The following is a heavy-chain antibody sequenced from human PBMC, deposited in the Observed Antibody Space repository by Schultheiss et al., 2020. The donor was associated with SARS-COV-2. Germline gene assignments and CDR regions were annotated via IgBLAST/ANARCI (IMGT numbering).Heavy chain of an antibody. Sequence: GGSLRLSCVVSGFTFDKYGMHWVRQAPGKGLEWVAVMWYDGTNKYYGDSVKGRFTISRDNSKNTLHLQMNSLSAEDTAVYYCARDRRRRSFSSSWFYFDYWGQGTLVTVSS. D-gene: IGHD6-13*01. V-gene: IGHV3-33*01. J-gene: IGHJ4*02. CDR1: GFTFDKYG. CDR3: ARDRRRRSFSSSWFYFDY. CDR2: MWYDGTNK.